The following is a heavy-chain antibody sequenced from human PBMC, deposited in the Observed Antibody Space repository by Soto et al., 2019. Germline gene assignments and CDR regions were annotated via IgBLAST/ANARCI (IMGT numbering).Heavy chain of an antibody. CDR2: ISYDGSNK. Sequence: GGSLRLSCAASGFTFSSYGMHWVRQAPGKGLEWVAVISYDGSNKYYADSVKGRFTISRDNSNNILFLQMNSLRADDTAVYYCAPNPKVASPFLGHWGQGTLVTVSS. CDR1: GFTFSSYG. CDR3: APNPKVASPFLGH. V-gene: IGHV3-30*03. J-gene: IGHJ4*02. D-gene: IGHD5-12*01.